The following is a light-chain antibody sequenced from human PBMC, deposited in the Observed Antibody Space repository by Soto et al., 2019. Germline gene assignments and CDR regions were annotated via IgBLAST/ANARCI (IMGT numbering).Light chain of an antibody. CDR1: QSISSW. J-gene: IGKJ1*01. V-gene: IGKV1-5*03. Sequence: DIQMTQSPSTLSASVGDRVTITCRASQSISSWLAWYQQKPGKAPKLLIYKASSLESGVPSRFSGSGSGTEFTLTISSLQPDDSATYYCQQYNSNSWTFGQGTKVEIK. CDR2: KAS. CDR3: QQYNSNSWT.